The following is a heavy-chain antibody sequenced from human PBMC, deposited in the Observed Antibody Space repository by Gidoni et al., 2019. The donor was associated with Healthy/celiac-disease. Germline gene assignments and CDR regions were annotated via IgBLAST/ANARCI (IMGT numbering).Heavy chain of an antibody. CDR1: GYTFTSYG. D-gene: IGHD1-1*01. J-gene: IGHJ6*02. V-gene: IGHV1-8*01. CDR3: ARGRGRVELEPGFWYYYYGMDV. CDR2: LNPNSGHT. Sequence: QGQLVQSGAAVKQPGAAVKVSCKASGYTFTSYGINWVRQATGQGLEWMGWLNPNSGHTAYAQKFQGRVTITRNTSISTADMGLSSLRSEDTAVYYCARGRGRVELEPGFWYYYYGMDVWGQGTTVTVSS.